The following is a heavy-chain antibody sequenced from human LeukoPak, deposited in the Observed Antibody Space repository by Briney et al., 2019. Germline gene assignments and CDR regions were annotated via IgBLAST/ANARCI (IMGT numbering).Heavy chain of an antibody. CDR2: ISTSGNTI. CDR1: GFTFSSYN. D-gene: IGHD3-10*01. J-gene: IGHJ4*02. CDR3: ARKYSGSGNYFFDY. V-gene: IGHV3-48*02. Sequence: GGSLRLSCAASGFTFSSYNMNWVRQAPGKGLEWVSFISTSGNTIYYVDSVKGRFTISRDNAKNSLYLQMNSLRDEDTAVYYCARKYSGSGNYFFDYWGQGTLVTVSS.